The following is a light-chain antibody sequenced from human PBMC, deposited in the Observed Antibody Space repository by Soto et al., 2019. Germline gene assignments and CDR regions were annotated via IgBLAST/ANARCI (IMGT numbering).Light chain of an antibody. J-gene: IGKJ1*01. CDR3: QQYGRT. Sequence: EIVLTQSPGTLSVSPGERATLSCRASQTISRNYIAWYQQKPGRAPRLLISRTSNRATGIADRFSGSGSGTDFSLTISSLEPEDSAVYFCQQYGRTFGQGTKVEI. CDR2: RTS. CDR1: QTISRNY. V-gene: IGKV3-20*01.